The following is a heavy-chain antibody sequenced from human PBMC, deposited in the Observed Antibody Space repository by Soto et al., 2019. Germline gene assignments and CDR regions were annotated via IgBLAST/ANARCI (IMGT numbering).Heavy chain of an antibody. CDR2: IWYDGSNK. Sequence: QVQLVESGGGVVQPGRSLRLSCAASGFTFSSYGMHWVRQARGKGLEWVAVIWYDGSNKYYADSVKGRFTISRDNSKNTLYLQMNSLRAEDTAVYYCARESSSSWYYFDYWGQGTLVTVSS. J-gene: IGHJ4*02. V-gene: IGHV3-33*01. CDR3: ARESSSSWYYFDY. D-gene: IGHD6-13*01. CDR1: GFTFSSYG.